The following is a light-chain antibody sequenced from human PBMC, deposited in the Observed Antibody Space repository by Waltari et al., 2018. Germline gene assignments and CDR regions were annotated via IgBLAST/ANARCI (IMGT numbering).Light chain of an antibody. CDR1: SSNIGNDY. CDR3: GTWDTSLSALI. Sequence: QSVLTQPPSVSAAPGQKVTISCSGSSSNIGNDYVSWYQQLPGTAPKLFIYENNKRPSGIPDRVSGSKSGTSATLGITGLQTGDEADYYCGTWDTSLSALIFGGGTKLTVL. J-gene: IGLJ2*01. CDR2: ENN. V-gene: IGLV1-51*02.